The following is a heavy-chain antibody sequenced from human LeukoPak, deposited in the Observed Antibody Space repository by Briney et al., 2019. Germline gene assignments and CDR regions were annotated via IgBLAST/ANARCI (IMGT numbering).Heavy chain of an antibody. CDR2: VKSKVDDGTT. J-gene: IGHJ3*02. Sequence: GGSLRLSCEAAGFSFTNTWMSWVRQAPGKGLEWVGRVKSKVDDGTTDYAAPVQGRFTISRDDSKNTLSLQMNSLKTEDTAVYYCATEGGSGSYYGDDAFDMWGQGTMVTVSS. V-gene: IGHV3-15*05. CDR1: GFSFTNTW. D-gene: IGHD3-10*01. CDR3: ATEGGSGSYYGDDAFDM.